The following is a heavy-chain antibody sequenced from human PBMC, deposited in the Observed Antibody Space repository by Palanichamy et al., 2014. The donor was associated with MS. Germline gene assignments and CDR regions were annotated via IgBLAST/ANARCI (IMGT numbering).Heavy chain of an antibody. CDR2: ISNGSIYI. Sequence: EMQLIESGGGLVKPGGSLRLSCAASGFNFIYSNMNWVRQAPGQGLEWVSSISNGSIYIYYADSVAGRFTVSRDNAKNSLYLQMNSLTAEDTAVYYCARERRGIDGGPSAFDIWGQGTMVTVAS. J-gene: IGHJ3*02. V-gene: IGHV3-21*01. D-gene: IGHD3-10*01. CDR1: GFNFIYSN. CDR3: ARERRGIDGGPSAFDI.